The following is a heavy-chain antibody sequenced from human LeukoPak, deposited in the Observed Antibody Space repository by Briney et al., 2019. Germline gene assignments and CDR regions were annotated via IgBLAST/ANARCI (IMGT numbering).Heavy chain of an antibody. V-gene: IGHV3-48*03. Sequence: PGGSLRLSCVASGVTFSSFQMNWVRQAPGKGLEWVSYISSSGSIMFYADSVKGRFTISRDNAKNSLYLHMNSLRAEDTAVYYCARTPTYYDILTDYPYYFDYWGQGTLVTVSS. CDR3: ARTPTYYDILTDYPYYFDY. D-gene: IGHD3-9*01. CDR2: ISSSGSIM. J-gene: IGHJ4*02. CDR1: GVTFSSFQ.